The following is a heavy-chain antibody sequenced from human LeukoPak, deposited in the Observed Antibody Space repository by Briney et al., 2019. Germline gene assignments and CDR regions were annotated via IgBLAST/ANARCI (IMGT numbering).Heavy chain of an antibody. Sequence: SETLSLTCGIYGGSFSWYYWSWIRQPPGKGLEWIGEIHPSGSTNFNPSLKSRASISVDTSKNQFSLELTSVTAADTAVYYCSRGSDRSKTGDHWGQGTVVTVSS. D-gene: IGHD1-14*01. J-gene: IGHJ4*02. CDR2: IHPSGST. CDR3: SRGSDRSKTGDH. CDR1: GGSFSWYY. V-gene: IGHV4-34*01.